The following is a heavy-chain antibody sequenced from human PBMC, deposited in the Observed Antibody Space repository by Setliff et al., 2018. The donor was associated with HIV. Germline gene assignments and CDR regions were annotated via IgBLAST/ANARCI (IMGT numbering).Heavy chain of an antibody. D-gene: IGHD6-19*01. CDR3: ASQTIPYSSGLHDAFDI. CDR2: TTPLLGTT. V-gene: IGHV1-69*05. J-gene: IGHJ3*02. Sequence: GASVKVSCKASGNTFSSYGITWVRQAPGQGLEWMGGTTPLLGTTNYAQKFQGRVTITTDEPTNTVYMELSGLRSEDTAVYYCASQTIPYSSGLHDAFDIWGQGTMVTVSS. CDR1: GNTFSSYG.